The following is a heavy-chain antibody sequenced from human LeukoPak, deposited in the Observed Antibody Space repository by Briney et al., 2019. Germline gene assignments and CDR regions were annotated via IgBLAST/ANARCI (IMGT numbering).Heavy chain of an antibody. V-gene: IGHV3-30*04. CDR3: ARARQHSSSVYPSYFDY. CDR1: GFTFSSYA. D-gene: IGHD6-6*01. CDR2: ISYDGSKK. Sequence: PGGSLRLSCAASGFTFSSYAMHWVRQAPGKGLEGVAVISYDGSKKYYADSVKGRFTISRDNSKNTLYLQMNSLRAEDTAVYYGARARQHSSSVYPSYFDYWGQGTLVTASS. J-gene: IGHJ4*02.